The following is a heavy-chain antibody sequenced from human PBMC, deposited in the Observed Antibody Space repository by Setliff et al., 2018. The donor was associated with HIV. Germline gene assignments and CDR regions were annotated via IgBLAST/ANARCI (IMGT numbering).Heavy chain of an antibody. CDR1: GGSISNSSSY. CDR2: IYSSRWS. V-gene: IGHV4-39*01. J-gene: IGHJ4*02. D-gene: IGHD2-2*02. Sequence: SETLSLTCTVSGGSISNSSSYWGWIRQTPGKGLEWIGSIYSSRWSYYNPSLQSRLTLSIDRSRSQFSLNLRSMTAADTAVYYCGRHSLYGPAAISALDYWGQGELVTVSS. CDR3: GRHSLYGPAAISALDY.